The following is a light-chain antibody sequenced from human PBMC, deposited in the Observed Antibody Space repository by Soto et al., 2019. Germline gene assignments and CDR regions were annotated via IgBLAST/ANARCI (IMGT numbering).Light chain of an antibody. Sequence: DIQMTQSPSTLSASVGDRVTITCPASQSISGWLAWYQQKPGKAPKLLINDATSLESGVSSRFSGSGSGIEFTLTISSLQPDDFATYYCQRYNSYSTFGQGTKVEIQ. CDR2: DAT. V-gene: IGKV1-5*01. CDR3: QRYNSYST. J-gene: IGKJ1*01. CDR1: QSISGW.